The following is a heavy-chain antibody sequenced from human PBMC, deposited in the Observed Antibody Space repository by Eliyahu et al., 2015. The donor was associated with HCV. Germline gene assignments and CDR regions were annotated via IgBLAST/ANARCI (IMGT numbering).Heavy chain of an antibody. V-gene: IGHV4-39*01. J-gene: IGHJ4*02. CDR3: ARLGSYSALDY. D-gene: IGHD1-26*01. CDR2: VYDSGST. CDR1: GGSISSSTYY. Sequence: QLQLQESGPGLVKPSETLSLTCTVSGGSISSSTYYWGWIRQPPGKGLEWIGSVYDSGSTDYNPSLKSRVTISVETSKNQFSLKLSSVTAADTAVYYCARLGSYSALDYWGQGTLVTVSS.